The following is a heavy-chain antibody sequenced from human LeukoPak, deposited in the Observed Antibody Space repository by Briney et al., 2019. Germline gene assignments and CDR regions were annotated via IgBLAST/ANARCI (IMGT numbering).Heavy chain of an antibody. CDR3: ANRRGTSGWSEGYFDY. CDR2: IYWDDDK. CDR1: GFSLSTSGVG. D-gene: IGHD6-19*01. Sequence: GPTLVKPTQTLTLACTFSGFSLSTSGVGVGWIRQPPGKAPEWLALIYWDDDKRYSPSLKSRLTITKDTSKNQVVLTMTNVDPLDTATYYCANRRGTSGWSEGYFDYWGQGTLVTVSS. V-gene: IGHV2-5*02. J-gene: IGHJ4*02.